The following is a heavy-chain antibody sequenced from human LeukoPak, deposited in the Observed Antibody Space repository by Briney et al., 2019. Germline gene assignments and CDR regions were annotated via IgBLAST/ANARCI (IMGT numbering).Heavy chain of an antibody. V-gene: IGHV3-21*01. Sequence: PGGSLRLSCAASGFTFSSYSMNWVRQAPGKGLEWVSSISSSSSYIYYADSVKGRFTISRDNAKNSLYLQMNSLRAEDTAAYYCARDSFGGSYPNWFDPWGQGTLVTVSS. J-gene: IGHJ5*02. D-gene: IGHD1-26*01. CDR3: ARDSFGGSYPNWFDP. CDR1: GFTFSSYS. CDR2: ISSSSSYI.